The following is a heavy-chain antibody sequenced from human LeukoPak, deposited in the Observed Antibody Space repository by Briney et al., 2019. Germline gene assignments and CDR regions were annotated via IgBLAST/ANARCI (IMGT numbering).Heavy chain of an antibody. Sequence: MPSETLSLTCTVSGGSISVYYWSWIRQTPGKGLEWIGYIYYSGSTNYNPSLKSRVTISVDTSKNQFSLKLSSVTAADTAVYYCARHSKYYYDSSGSYVGYFQHWGQGTLVTVSS. CDR1: GGSISVYY. V-gene: IGHV4-59*08. D-gene: IGHD3-22*01. J-gene: IGHJ1*01. CDR2: IYYSGST. CDR3: ARHSKYYYDSSGSYVGYFQH.